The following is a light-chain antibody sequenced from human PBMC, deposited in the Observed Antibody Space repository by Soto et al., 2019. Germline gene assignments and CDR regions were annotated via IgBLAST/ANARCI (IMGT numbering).Light chain of an antibody. CDR3: QQYKNWLWT. V-gene: IGKV3-15*01. CDR2: GAS. J-gene: IGKJ1*01. CDR1: QSVSSN. Sequence: EIVMTQSPATLSVSPGERVTLSCRASQSVSSNLAWYQQKPGQAPRLLIYGASARATGIPARFSGGGSGTEFTLTISSLQSEDSAVYYCQQYKNWLWTFGQGTKVEIK.